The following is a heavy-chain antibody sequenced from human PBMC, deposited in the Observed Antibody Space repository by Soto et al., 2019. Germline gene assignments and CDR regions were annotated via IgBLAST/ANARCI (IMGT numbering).Heavy chain of an antibody. CDR1: GGSISSSSYY. CDR2: IYYSGST. Sequence: SETLSLTCTVSGGSISSSSYYWGWIRQPPGKGLEWIGSIYYSGSTYYNPSLKSRVTISVDTSKNQFSLKLSSVTAADTAVYYCERNVVVAARWFDTWGQGTLVTVSS. J-gene: IGHJ5*02. CDR3: ERNVVVAARWFDT. D-gene: IGHD2-15*01. V-gene: IGHV4-39*01.